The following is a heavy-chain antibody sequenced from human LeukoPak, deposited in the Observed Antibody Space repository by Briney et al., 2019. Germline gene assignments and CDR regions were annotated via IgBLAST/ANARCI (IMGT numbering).Heavy chain of an antibody. CDR3: ARIRRFPNWFDP. CDR1: GFTFSTYA. D-gene: IGHD2-21*01. CDR2: INSNGDEI. J-gene: IGHJ5*02. V-gene: IGHV3-23*01. Sequence: PGGSLRLSCAASGFTFSTYAMTWVRQAPGKGLEWVSGINSNGDEIYYADSVRGRFTISRGNSKNTLYLQMNSLRAEDTAVYYCARIRRFPNWFDPWVQGTLVTVSS.